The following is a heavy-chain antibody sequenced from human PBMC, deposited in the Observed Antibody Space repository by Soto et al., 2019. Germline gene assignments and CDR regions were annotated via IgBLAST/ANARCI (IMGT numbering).Heavy chain of an antibody. Sequence: QAQLVQSGAEVKKPGTSVKISCKASGYSFTSKSLVWVRQAPGHGLEWVGWLSPYNGRTEYAKNVQGRVSMTRDTSTSTAHMELRSLTSDDTAVYYCARDRYGGNCFDAFEVWGQGTMVIVSS. CDR3: ARDRYGGNCFDAFEV. D-gene: IGHD2-21*01. V-gene: IGHV1-18*01. CDR1: GYSFTSKS. J-gene: IGHJ3*01. CDR2: LSPYNGRT.